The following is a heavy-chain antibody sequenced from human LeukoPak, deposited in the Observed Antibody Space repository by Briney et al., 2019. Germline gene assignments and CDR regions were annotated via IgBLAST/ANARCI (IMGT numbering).Heavy chain of an antibody. CDR2: IYYSGST. V-gene: IGHV4-59*01. CDR3: ARLAWRRLDY. Sequence: SETLSLTCTVSGGSISSYYWSWIRQPPGKGLEWIGYIYYSGSTNYNPSLKSRVTISVDTSKNQFSLKLSSVTAADTAVYSCARLAWRRLDYWGQGTLVTVSS. D-gene: IGHD1-1*01. J-gene: IGHJ4*02. CDR1: GGSISSYY.